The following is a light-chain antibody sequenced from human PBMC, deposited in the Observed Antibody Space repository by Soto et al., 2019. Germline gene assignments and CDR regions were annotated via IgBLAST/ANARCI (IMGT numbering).Light chain of an antibody. CDR2: DAS. CDR3: QQFESPLLT. CDR1: QDIHVY. Sequence: DIQLTQSPSSLSASVGDRVTITCQASQDIHVYLNWYQQKAGKAPNLLIYDASVLQRGVPSRFSGSGSGTDFTFTSINLQPEAIATYYCQQFESPLLTFGGGTKVEIK. J-gene: IGKJ4*01. V-gene: IGKV1-33*01.